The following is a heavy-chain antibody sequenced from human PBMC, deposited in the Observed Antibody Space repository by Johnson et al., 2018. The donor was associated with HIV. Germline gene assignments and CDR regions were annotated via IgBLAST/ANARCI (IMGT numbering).Heavy chain of an antibody. CDR2: INSDGSST. CDR3: ARDNLSMGAFDI. V-gene: IGHV3-74*01. Sequence: VQLVESGGGLIQPGGSLRLSCAASRFTFSRYWMHWVRQVPGKGLVWVSRINSDGSSTNSADSVKGRFTISRDNAKNSLYLQVNSLRDEDTAVYYCARDNLSMGAFDIWGQGTMVTVSS. D-gene: IGHD3-16*01. CDR1: RFTFSRYW. J-gene: IGHJ3*02.